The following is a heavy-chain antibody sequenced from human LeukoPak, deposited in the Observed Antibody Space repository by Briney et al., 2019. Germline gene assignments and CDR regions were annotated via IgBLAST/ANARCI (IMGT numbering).Heavy chain of an antibody. D-gene: IGHD3-22*01. Sequence: SETLSLTCTVSGGSISSYYWSWIRQPPGKGLGWIGYIYYSGSPNYNPSLKSRVTISIDTSKNQVSRKLSSVTAADTAVYYCARHAKTYYYDSSGFYFDYWGQGTLVTVSS. CDR1: GGSISSYY. CDR2: IYYSGSP. CDR3: ARHAKTYYYDSSGFYFDY. V-gene: IGHV4-59*08. J-gene: IGHJ4*02.